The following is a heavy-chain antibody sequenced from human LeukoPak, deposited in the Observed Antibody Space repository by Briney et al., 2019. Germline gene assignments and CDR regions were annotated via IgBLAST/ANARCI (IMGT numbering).Heavy chain of an antibody. Sequence: GGSLRLSCAASGFTFSSYEMNWVRQAPGKGLEWVAVISYDGSNKYYADSVKGRFTISRDNSKNTLYLQMNSLRAEDTAVYYCARGASTYSYGYPNWFDPWGQGTLVTVSS. V-gene: IGHV3-30*04. J-gene: IGHJ5*02. CDR2: ISYDGSNK. D-gene: IGHD5-18*01. CDR1: GFTFSSYE. CDR3: ARGASTYSYGYPNWFDP.